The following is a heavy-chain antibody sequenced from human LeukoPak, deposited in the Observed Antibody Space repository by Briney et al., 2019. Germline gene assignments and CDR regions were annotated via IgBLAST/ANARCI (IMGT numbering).Heavy chain of an antibody. V-gene: IGHV4-31*03. CDR3: ARAGYHNWSTNWFDP. D-gene: IGHD1-20*01. J-gene: IGHJ5*02. Sequence: SETLSLTCTVSGGSISSGGYYWSWIRQHPGKGLEWIGYIYYSGSTYYNPSLKSRVAISVDTSKNQFSLKLSSVTAADTAVYYCARAGYHNWSTNWFDPWGQGTLVTVSS. CDR1: GGSISSGGYY. CDR2: IYYSGST.